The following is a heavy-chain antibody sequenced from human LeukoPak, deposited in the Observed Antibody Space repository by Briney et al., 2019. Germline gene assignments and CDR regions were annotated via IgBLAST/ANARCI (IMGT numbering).Heavy chain of an antibody. D-gene: IGHD2-15*01. V-gene: IGHV4-34*01. J-gene: IGHJ4*02. CDR2: INHSGST. CDR1: GGSFSGHY. CDR3: ARVGPDYCSGGSCYFGYFDY. Sequence: SETLCLSCAVYGGSFSGHYWSWIRQPPGKGLEWIGEINHSGSTNYNPSLKRRVTISVATSKNQFSLKLSSVTAADTAVYYCARVGPDYCSGGSCYFGYFDYWGQGTLVTVSS.